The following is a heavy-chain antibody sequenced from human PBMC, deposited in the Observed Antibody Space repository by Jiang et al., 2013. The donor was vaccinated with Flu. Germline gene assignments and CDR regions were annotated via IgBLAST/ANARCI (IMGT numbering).Heavy chain of an antibody. D-gene: IGHD1-1*01. J-gene: IGHJ6*02. V-gene: IGHV2-70*11. CDR2: MDWDDKK. CDR3: ARIGRMTHDGYYGMDV. Sequence: KPTQTLTLTCTISGFSLSGTGTYVSWIRQPPGKALEWLARMDWDDKKYYDTSLKTRLTVSKDTSRSQVILTMTNVDPVDTATYYCARIGRMTHDGYYGMDVWGQGTTVTVSS. CDR1: GFSLSGTGTY.